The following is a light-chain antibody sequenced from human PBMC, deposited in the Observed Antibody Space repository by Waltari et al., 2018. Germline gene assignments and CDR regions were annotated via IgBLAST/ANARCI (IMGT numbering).Light chain of an antibody. CDR2: VAS. J-gene: IGKJ2*01. Sequence: EPVMTPSPASLSVSPGERPPLPCRASQTIRTNLAGYQHKPGQAPRLLIPVASTRAPGIPARFSGSGSGTEFTLTISSLQSEDSAVYYCQQYNNWPPGDTFGQGTRLEVK. CDR3: QQYNNWPPGDT. CDR1: QTIRTN. V-gene: IGKV3-15*01.